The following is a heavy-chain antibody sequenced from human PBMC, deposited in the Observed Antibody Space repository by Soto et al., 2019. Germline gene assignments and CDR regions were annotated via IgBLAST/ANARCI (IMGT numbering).Heavy chain of an antibody. CDR1: GYTLTSYY. CDR3: ARSVYCSSTSCQKSNYYFDY. D-gene: IGHD2-2*01. Sequence: GASVKVACKGSGYTLTSYYMHWLRQSPGQGLEWMGIINPSGGSTSYAQKFQGRVTMTRDTSTSTVYMELSSLRSEDTAVYYCARSVYCSSTSCQKSNYYFDYWGQGTLVTVSS. CDR2: INPSGGST. V-gene: IGHV1-46*01. J-gene: IGHJ4*02.